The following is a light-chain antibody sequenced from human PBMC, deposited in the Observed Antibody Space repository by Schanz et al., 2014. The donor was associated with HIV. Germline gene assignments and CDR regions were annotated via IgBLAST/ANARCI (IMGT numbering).Light chain of an antibody. Sequence: EIVLTQSPGTLSLSPGERATLSCRVSQSVSSNYLAWYQQKPGQAPRLLIYGASSRATGIPDRFSGSGSGTDFTLTISRLEPEDFAVYYCQQYGSSQTFGQGTKVEIK. CDR3: QQYGSSQT. J-gene: IGKJ1*01. V-gene: IGKV3-20*01. CDR1: QSVSSNY. CDR2: GAS.